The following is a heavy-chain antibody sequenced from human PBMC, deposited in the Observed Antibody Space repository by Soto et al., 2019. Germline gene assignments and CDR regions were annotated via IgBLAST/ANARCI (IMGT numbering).Heavy chain of an antibody. J-gene: IGHJ6*02. CDR3: ASRYSSSYYYYGMDV. CDR2: MNPNSGNT. V-gene: IGHV1-8*01. Sequence: QVQLVQSGDEVKKPGASVKVSCKASGYTFTSYDINWVRQATGQGLEWMGWMNPNSGNTGYAQKFQGRVTMTRNTSISTAYMELSSLRSEDTAVYYCASRYSSSYYYYGMDVWGQGTTVTVSS. D-gene: IGHD6-6*01. CDR1: GYTFTSYD.